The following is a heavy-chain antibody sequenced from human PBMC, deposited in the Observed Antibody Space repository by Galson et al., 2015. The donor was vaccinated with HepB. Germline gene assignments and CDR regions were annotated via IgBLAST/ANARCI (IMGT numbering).Heavy chain of an antibody. CDR3: ATAPYGSGSYLT. Sequence: SVKVSCKVSGYTLTELSMHWVRQAPGKGLEWMGGFDPEDGETIYAQKFQGRVTMTEDTSTDTAYMELSSLRSEDTAVYYCATAPYGSGSYLTWGQGTLVTVSS. D-gene: IGHD3-10*01. V-gene: IGHV1-24*01. J-gene: IGHJ5*02. CDR2: FDPEDGET. CDR1: GYTLTELS.